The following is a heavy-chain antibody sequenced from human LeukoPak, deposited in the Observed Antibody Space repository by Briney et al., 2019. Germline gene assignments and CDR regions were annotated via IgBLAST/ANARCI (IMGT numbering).Heavy chain of an antibody. D-gene: IGHD3-3*01. CDR2: INPNSGGT. V-gene: IGHV1-2*02. CDR1: GYTFTGYY. Sequence: GASVKVSCKASGYTFTGYYIHWVRQAPGQGLEWMGWINPNSGGTNYAQKFQGRVTMTRDTSITTADVELSSLRSDDTAVYYCARDHDSWSGLYAFDIWGQGTVVIVSS. CDR3: ARDHDSWSGLYAFDI. J-gene: IGHJ3*02.